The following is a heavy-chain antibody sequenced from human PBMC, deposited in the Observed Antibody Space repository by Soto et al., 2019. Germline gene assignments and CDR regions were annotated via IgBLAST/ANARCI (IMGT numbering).Heavy chain of an antibody. Sequence: QITLKESGPTLVKSTQTLTLTCNLSGFSLSTSGVGVGWIRQSPGKALEWLAHIYWDDDKYYSPSLKSRLGITKDTSKNQVVLTMTNMDHVDTGTYYCAHIESVSYWTVGSYWGQGTLVTVSS. CDR2: IYWDDDK. CDR3: AHIESVSYWTVGSY. CDR1: GFSLSTSGVG. D-gene: IGHD1-26*01. J-gene: IGHJ4*02. V-gene: IGHV2-5*02.